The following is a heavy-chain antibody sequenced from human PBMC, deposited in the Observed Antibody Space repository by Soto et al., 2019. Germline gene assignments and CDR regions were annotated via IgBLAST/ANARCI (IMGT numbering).Heavy chain of an antibody. Sequence: EVQLLESGGGSIQPGGSLRLSCAASGFTFSSYAMSWVRQAPGKGLEWVSAISDNGGSTYHADSVKGRFTISRDNSKNTLYLQMNSLRAEDMAVYYCAKAWNSYGTTLDYWGQGTLVTVSS. D-gene: IGHD5-18*01. V-gene: IGHV3-23*01. CDR2: ISDNGGST. CDR3: AKAWNSYGTTLDY. CDR1: GFTFSSYA. J-gene: IGHJ4*02.